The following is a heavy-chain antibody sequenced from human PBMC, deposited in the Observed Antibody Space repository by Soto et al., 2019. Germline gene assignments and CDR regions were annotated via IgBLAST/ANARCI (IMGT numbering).Heavy chain of an antibody. CDR3: ARGEPYYYDSSGYYFPYDFDY. J-gene: IGHJ4*02. V-gene: IGHV1-18*01. CDR2: ISAYNGNT. D-gene: IGHD3-22*01. CDR1: GYTFTSYG. Sequence: QVQLVQSGAEVKKPGASVKVSCKASGYTFTSYGISWVRQAPGQGLEWMGWISAYNGNTNYAQKLQGRVTMTTDTSTSTAYMELRSLRSDDTAVYYCARGEPYYYDSSGYYFPYDFDYWGQGTLVTVSS.